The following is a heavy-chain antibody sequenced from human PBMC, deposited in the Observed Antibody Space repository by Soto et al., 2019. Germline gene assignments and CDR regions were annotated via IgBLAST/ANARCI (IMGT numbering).Heavy chain of an antibody. CDR3: ARAEVDY. CDR1: GFTFGYYL. J-gene: IGHJ4*02. Sequence: GGSLRLSCAASGFTFGYYLMHWVRQAPGKGPEWVSRMTSDGRTIQYADSVKGRFTASRDNAKSTLYLQMNSLRAEDTAVYYCARAEVDYWGPGTLVTVSS. V-gene: IGHV3-74*01. CDR2: MTSDGRTI.